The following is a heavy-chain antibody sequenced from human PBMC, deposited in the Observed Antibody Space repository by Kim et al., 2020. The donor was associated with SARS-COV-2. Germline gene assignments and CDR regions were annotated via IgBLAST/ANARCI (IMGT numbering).Heavy chain of an antibody. V-gene: IGHV3-7*01. CDR3: ARDQSYCTNGVCYEDYYYYMDV. J-gene: IGHJ6*03. Sequence: GGSLRLSCAASGFTFSSYWMSWVRQAPGKGLEWEANIKQDGSEKYYVDSVKGRFTISRDNAKNSLYLQMNSLRAEDTAVYYCARDQSYCTNGVCYEDYYYYMDVWGKGTTVTVSS. D-gene: IGHD2-8*01. CDR2: IKQDGSEK. CDR1: GFTFSSYW.